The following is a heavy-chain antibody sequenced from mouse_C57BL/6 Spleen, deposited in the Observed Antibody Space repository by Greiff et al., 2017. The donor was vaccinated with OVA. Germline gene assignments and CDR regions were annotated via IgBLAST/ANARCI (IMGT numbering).Heavy chain of an antibody. V-gene: IGHV2-2*01. CDR3: ARGAYAMDY. J-gene: IGHJ4*01. Sequence: VKLMESGPGLVQPSQSLSISCTVSGFSLTSYGVHWVRQSPGKGLEWLGVIWSGGSTDYYAAFISRLSISKDNSKSQVFFKMNSLQADDTAIYYCARGAYAMDYWGQGTSVTVSS. CDR1: GFSLTSYG. CDR2: IWSGGST.